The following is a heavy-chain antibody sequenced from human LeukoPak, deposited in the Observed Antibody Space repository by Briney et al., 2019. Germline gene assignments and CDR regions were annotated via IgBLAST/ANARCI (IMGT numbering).Heavy chain of an antibody. J-gene: IGHJ1*01. D-gene: IGHD3-22*01. CDR1: GFTFSSYG. V-gene: IGHV3-33*01. Sequence: PGGSLRLSCAASGFTFSSYGMHWVRQAPGKGLEWVAVIWYDGSNKYYADSVKGRFTISRDNSKNTLYLQMNSLRAEDTAVYYCARDERSYDGSGRLIAEYFQHWGQGTLVTVSS. CDR3: ARDERSYDGSGRLIAEYFQH. CDR2: IWYDGSNK.